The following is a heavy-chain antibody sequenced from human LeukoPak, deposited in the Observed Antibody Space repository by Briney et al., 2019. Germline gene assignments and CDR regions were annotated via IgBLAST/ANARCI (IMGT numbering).Heavy chain of an antibody. D-gene: IGHD4-17*01. Sequence: ASVKVSCKASGYTFTGYYMHWVRQAPGQGLEWMGRIIPILGIANYAQKFQGRVTITADKSTSTAYMELSSLRSEDTAVYDCARVIPDYDDYYSLGHFDYWGQGTLVTVSS. V-gene: IGHV1-69*04. CDR2: IIPILGIA. CDR3: ARVIPDYDDYYSLGHFDY. J-gene: IGHJ4*02. CDR1: GYTFTGYY.